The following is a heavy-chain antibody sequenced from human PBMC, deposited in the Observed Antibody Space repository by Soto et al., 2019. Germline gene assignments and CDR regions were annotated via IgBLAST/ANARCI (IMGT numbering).Heavy chain of an antibody. CDR3: AKDLYGDYVGVFDD. CDR2: ISWNSGSI. Sequence: GGSLRLSCAASGFTFDDYAMHWVRQAPGKGLEWVSGISWNSGSIGYVDSVKGRFTISRDNAKNSLYLQMNSLRAEDTALYYCAKDLYGDYVGVFDDWGQGTLVTVS. CDR1: GFTFDDYA. V-gene: IGHV3-9*01. D-gene: IGHD4-17*01. J-gene: IGHJ4*02.